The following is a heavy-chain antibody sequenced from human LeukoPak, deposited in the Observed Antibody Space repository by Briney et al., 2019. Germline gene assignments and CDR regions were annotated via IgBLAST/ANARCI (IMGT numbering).Heavy chain of an antibody. CDR3: ASLSRLDDAFDI. V-gene: IGHV3-11*01. CDR1: GFTFSDYY. Sequence: GGSLRLSCAASGFTFSDYYMSWIRQAPGKGLERVSYISSSGSTIYYADSVKGRFTISRDNAKNSLYLQMNSLRAEDTAVYYCASLSRLDDAFDIWGQGTMVTVSS. CDR2: ISSSGSTI. D-gene: IGHD5/OR15-5a*01. J-gene: IGHJ3*02.